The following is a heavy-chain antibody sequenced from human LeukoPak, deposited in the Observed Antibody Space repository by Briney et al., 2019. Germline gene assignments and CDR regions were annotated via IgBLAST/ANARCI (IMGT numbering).Heavy chain of an antibody. J-gene: IGHJ4*02. V-gene: IGHV5-10-1*01. CDR3: ARHAKAYGSSCDY. CDR2: IDPSDSYT. CDR1: GYSFTTYW. Sequence: GESLKISCKGSGYSFTTYWIGWVRQMPGKGLEWMGRIDPSDSYTNYSPSFQGHVTISADKSLSTAYLQWTSLKASDTAMYYCARHAKAYGSSCDYWGQGTLVTVSS. D-gene: IGHD6-13*01.